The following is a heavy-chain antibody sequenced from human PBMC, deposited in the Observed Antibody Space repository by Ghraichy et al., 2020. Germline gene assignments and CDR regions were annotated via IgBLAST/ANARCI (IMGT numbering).Heavy chain of an antibody. CDR1: GFTFSRYG. Sequence: LSLTCAASGFTFSRYGMHWVRQAPGKGLEWVAVISYDGSQKNYADSVKGRFTISRDNSKNTLYVQMNSLRAEDTAIYYCAKERDTSGYYSFRGDYYGMDVWGQGTTVTVS. CDR3: AKERDTSGYYSFRGDYYGMDV. V-gene: IGHV3-30*18. J-gene: IGHJ6*02. D-gene: IGHD3-22*01. CDR2: ISYDGSQK.